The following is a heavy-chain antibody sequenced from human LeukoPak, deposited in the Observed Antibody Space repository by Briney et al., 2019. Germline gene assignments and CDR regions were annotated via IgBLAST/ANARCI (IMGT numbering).Heavy chain of an antibody. CDR3: ARASGSYYLDFDY. J-gene: IGHJ4*02. CDR2: IYYSGST. D-gene: IGHD1-26*01. CDR1: GGSFSGYY. Sequence: SETLSLTCAVYGGSFSGYYWSWIRQPPGKGLEWIGYIYYSGSTNYNPSLKSRVTISVDTSKNQFSLKLSSVTAADTAVYYCARASGSYYLDFDYWGQGTLVTVSS. V-gene: IGHV4-59*01.